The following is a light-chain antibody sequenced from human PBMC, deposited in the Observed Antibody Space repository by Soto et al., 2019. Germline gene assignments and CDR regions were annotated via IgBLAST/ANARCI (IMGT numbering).Light chain of an antibody. CDR1: QSVLYSSNNKNY. J-gene: IGKJ4*01. Sequence: DIVMTQSPDSLAVSLGERATINCKSSQSVLYSSNNKNYLAWYQQKPGPPPKLLIYWASTRESGVPDRVSGSGSGTDFTLTISSLQAEEVAVYYWQQSYRPPLTFGGGTKVEIK. CDR2: WAS. V-gene: IGKV4-1*01. CDR3: QQSYRPPLT.